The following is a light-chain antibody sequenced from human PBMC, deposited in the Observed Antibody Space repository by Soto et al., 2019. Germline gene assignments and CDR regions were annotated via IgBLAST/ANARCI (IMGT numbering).Light chain of an antibody. Sequence: SFLTHPPSASVTPGHIFTMSCSGSSSNIVSNTVNWYQQLPGTAPKLLIYSNNQRPSGVPDRFSGSKSGKSASLAISGLQSEDEADYYCEAWDESMNGHIYVFGNGTKVTVL. V-gene: IGLV1-44*01. CDR2: SNN. J-gene: IGLJ1*01. CDR1: SSNIVSNT. CDR3: EAWDESMNGHIYV.